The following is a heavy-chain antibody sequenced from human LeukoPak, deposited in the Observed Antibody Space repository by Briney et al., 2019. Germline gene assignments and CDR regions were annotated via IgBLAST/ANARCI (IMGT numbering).Heavy chain of an antibody. D-gene: IGHD2-15*01. J-gene: IGHJ3*02. CDR2: ISSSSSYI. CDR1: GFTFSSYS. CDR3: ARDRGTDIVVVVAATDAFDI. Sequence: GGSLRLSCEASGFTFSSYSMNWVRQAPGKGLEWVSSISSSSSYIYYADSVKGRFTISRDNAKNSLYLQMNSLRAEDTAVYYCARDRGTDIVVVVAATDAFDIWGQGTMVTVSS. V-gene: IGHV3-21*01.